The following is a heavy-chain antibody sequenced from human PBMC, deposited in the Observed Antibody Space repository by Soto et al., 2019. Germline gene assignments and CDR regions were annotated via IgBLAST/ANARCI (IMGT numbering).Heavy chain of an antibody. D-gene: IGHD3-10*01. CDR2: ISSSGTYT. V-gene: IGHV3-11*06. CDR1: GFTFSDYY. CDR3: ARVPYYYTSGTDYGLDV. J-gene: IGHJ6*02. Sequence: QVQLVESGGGLVKPGGSLRLSCAASGFTFSDYYMSWIRQAPGKGLEWISYISSSGTYTNYADSVKGRFTISRDNVMNSRHLQMSSLRGDDTALYYCARVPYYYTSGTDYGLDVWGHGTTVTVSS.